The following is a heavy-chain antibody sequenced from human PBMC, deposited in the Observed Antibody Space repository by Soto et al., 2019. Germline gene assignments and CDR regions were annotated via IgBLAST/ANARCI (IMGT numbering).Heavy chain of an antibody. CDR2: IFYSGTT. D-gene: IGHD5-18*01. CDR1: GGSLSNYY. V-gene: IGHV4-59*01. CDR3: ARDRSALAPYYHGVDV. J-gene: IGHJ6*02. Sequence: QVQLQESGPGLVKPSETLSLTCRVSGGSLSNYYWSWFRQSPGKGLEWIGNIFYSGTTNYNPSLRSPVTISVDTSKNQVSLRLTSVTTADTAVYYCARDRSALAPYYHGVDVWGQGTTVSVSS.